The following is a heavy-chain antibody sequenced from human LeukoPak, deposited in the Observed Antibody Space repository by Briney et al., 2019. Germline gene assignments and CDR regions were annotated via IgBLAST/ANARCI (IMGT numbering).Heavy chain of an antibody. V-gene: IGHV1-3*01. CDR3: ARVQGGYDYTHFDY. Sequence: ASVTVSCTASGYTFTSYAMHWVRQAPGQRLEWMGWINAGNGNTKYSQKFQGRVTITRDTSASTAYMELSSLRSEDTAVYYCARVQGGYDYTHFDYWGQGTLVTVSS. CDR1: GYTFTSYA. CDR2: INAGNGNT. D-gene: IGHD5-12*01. J-gene: IGHJ4*02.